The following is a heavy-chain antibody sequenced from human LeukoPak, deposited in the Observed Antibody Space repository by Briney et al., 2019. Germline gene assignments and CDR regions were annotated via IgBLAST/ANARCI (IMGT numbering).Heavy chain of an antibody. D-gene: IGHD1-1*01. CDR3: AKGQELDDGVFDS. V-gene: IGHV3-23*01. J-gene: IGHJ4*02. CDR1: GFTFSSLA. Sequence: GGSLRLSCTASGFTFSSLAMTWVRQAPGKGLEWVSTIRSNGDTTYNADSVKGRFTISRDNSKNTLYPELNSLRVEDTATFYCAKGQELDDGVFDSWGQGTMVTVSS. CDR2: IRSNGDTT.